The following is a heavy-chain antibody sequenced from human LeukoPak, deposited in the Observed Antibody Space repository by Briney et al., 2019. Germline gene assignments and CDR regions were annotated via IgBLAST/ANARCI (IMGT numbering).Heavy chain of an antibody. CDR2: IYYSGST. CDR3: ARGKLQHWFDS. CDR1: VGSISSHF. J-gene: IGHJ5*01. D-gene: IGHD4-11*01. Sequence: SEALSVTCTVSVGSISSHFWNWIRQPAGKGVEWIGYIYYSGSTNYNPSLKSRVTISVDRSKNQFSLKLSSVTAADTAVYYCARGKLQHWFDSWGQGTLVTVSS. V-gene: IGHV4-59*11.